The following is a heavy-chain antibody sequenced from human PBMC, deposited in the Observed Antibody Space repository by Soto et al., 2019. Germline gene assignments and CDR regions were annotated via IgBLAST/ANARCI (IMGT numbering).Heavy chain of an antibody. D-gene: IGHD2-15*01. V-gene: IGHV4-31*03. CDR1: CGSISSGGYY. CDR3: ASVARMAAFDI. J-gene: IGHJ3*02. Sequence: TLSLTCTVSCGSISSGGYYWSWIREHPGKGLEWIGYIYYSGSTYYNPSLKSRVTISVDTSKNQFSLKLSSVTAADTAVYYCASVARMAAFDIWGQGTMVTVSS. CDR2: IYYSGST.